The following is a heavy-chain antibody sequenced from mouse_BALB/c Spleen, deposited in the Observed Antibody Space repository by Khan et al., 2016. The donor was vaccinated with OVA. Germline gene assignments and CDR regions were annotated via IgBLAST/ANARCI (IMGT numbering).Heavy chain of an antibody. V-gene: IGHV1-77*01. CDR2: ISPGSGDT. CDR1: GYTFTEYY. CDR3: ARRNYFGYTFAY. Sequence: QVQLKESGAELARPGASVKLSCKASGYTFTEYYINWVKQRTGQGLEWIGEISPGSGDTYYNENFKGKATLTADKSSSTAYMQLSSLTSEASAVYFCARRNYFGYTFAYWGQGTLVTVSA. J-gene: IGHJ3*01. D-gene: IGHD1-2*01.